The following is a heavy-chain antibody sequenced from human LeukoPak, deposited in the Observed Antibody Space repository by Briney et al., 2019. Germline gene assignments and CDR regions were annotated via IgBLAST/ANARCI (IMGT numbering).Heavy chain of an antibody. CDR1: GFTFREYG. J-gene: IGHJ4*02. D-gene: IGHD2/OR15-2a*01. CDR3: AKDSAKKYDDY. CDR2: ISPSGGTI. V-gene: IGHV3-48*01. Sequence: GGSLRLSCAASGFTFREYGLNWVRQAPGKGLEWVSYISPSGGTIYYADSVKGRLIISRENSKNTLYLQMNSLRAEDTAVYYCAKDSAKKYDDYWGQGTLVTVSS.